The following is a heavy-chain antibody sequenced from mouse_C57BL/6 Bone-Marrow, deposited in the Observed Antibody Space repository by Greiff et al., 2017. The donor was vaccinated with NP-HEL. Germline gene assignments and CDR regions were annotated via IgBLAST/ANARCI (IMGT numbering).Heavy chain of an antibody. J-gene: IGHJ2*01. Sequence: QVQLQQPGAELVKPGASVKLSCKASGYTFTSYWMQWVKQRPGQGLEWIGEIDPSDSYTNYNQKFKGKATLTVDTSSSTAYMQLSSLTSEDSAVYYCARDGYYEGDYFDYWGQGTTLTVSS. V-gene: IGHV1-50*01. CDR1: GYTFTSYW. CDR3: ARDGYYEGDYFDY. CDR2: IDPSDSYT. D-gene: IGHD2-3*01.